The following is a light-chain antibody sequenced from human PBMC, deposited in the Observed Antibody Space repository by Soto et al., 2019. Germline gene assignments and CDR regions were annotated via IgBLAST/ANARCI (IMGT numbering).Light chain of an antibody. CDR2: AAS. V-gene: IGKV1-8*01. CDR1: QGISSY. J-gene: IGKJ2*01. CDR3: PEYYIYPRP. Sequence: RLTQSPSSFYASTGAGVTITCRASQGISSYLAWYQQKPGKAPMLLIYAASTLQSGVPSRFSGSGSGTDFPLIICCLQCEEFVSYCFPEYYIYPRPFGQGTQVEIK.